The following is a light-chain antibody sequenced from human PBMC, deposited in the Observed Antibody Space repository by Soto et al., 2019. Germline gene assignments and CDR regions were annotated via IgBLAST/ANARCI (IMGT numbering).Light chain of an antibody. CDR1: NIDVDAYKY. CDR2: EVS. Sequence: ALTQPASVTGTPGQSITISCTRINIDVDAYKYISWYRHHPGEAPKIIIYEVSNRPSGISNRFSGSKSGNTASLTISGLQTEDEAEYFCSTYTDKTYIFGSGTKVTVL. V-gene: IGLV2-14*01. J-gene: IGLJ1*01. CDR3: STYTDKTYI.